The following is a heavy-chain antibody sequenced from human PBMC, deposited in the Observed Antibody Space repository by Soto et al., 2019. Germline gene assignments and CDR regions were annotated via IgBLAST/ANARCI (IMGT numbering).Heavy chain of an antibody. CDR2: IYPGDSDT. CDR1: GYSFTSYW. CDR3: ASGRYDDYVWGSYRSFDY. Sequence: GESLKISCKGSGYSFTSYWIGWVRQMPGKGLEWMGIIYPGDSDTRYSPSFQGQVTISADKSISTAYLQWSSLKASDTAMYYCASGRYDDYVWGSYRSFDYWGQGTLVTVSS. D-gene: IGHD3-16*02. J-gene: IGHJ4*02. V-gene: IGHV5-51*01.